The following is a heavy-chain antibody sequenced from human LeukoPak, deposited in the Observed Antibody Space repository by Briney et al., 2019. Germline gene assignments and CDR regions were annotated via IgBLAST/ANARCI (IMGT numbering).Heavy chain of an antibody. J-gene: IGHJ6*03. V-gene: IGHV3-23*01. CDR1: GFTFSSYA. CDR3: ARGRSRGSWYLGSSPYRALVRYYYMDV. D-gene: IGHD6-13*01. Sequence: GGSLRLSCAASGFTFSSYAMSWVRQAPGKGLEWVSAISGSGGSTYYADSVKGRFTISRDNSKNTLYLQMNSLRAEDTAVYYCARGRSRGSWYLGSSPYRALVRYYYMDVWAKGPRSPSP. CDR2: ISGSGGST.